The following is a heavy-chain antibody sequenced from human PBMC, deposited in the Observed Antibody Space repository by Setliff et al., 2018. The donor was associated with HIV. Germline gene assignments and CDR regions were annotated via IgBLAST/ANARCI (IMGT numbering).Heavy chain of an antibody. CDR1: GYNFASYW. Sequence: PGESLKISCKASGYNFASYWISWVRQMPGKGLEWMGRIDPSDSYTNYSPSFQGHVTISADKSISTAYLQWSSLKASDTAMYYCARQLRVVAATPLGGFDYWGQVTLVTVSS. V-gene: IGHV5-10-1*01. CDR2: IDPSDSYT. CDR3: ARQLRVVAATPLGGFDY. J-gene: IGHJ4*02. D-gene: IGHD2-15*01.